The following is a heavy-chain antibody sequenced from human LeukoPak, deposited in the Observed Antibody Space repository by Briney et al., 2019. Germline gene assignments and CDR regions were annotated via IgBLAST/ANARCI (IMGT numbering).Heavy chain of an antibody. CDR1: GGSINSSGYS. CDR2: IFHSGST. Sequence: SETLSLTCAVSGGSINSSGYSWSWIRQPPGQGLEWIGDIFHSGSTYRNPSLKNRLFMSVDTSKNQFSLQLNSVTAADTAVYFCARSRNDAFDIWGLGTMVTVSS. J-gene: IGHJ3*02. V-gene: IGHV4-30-2*01. CDR3: ARSRNDAFDI.